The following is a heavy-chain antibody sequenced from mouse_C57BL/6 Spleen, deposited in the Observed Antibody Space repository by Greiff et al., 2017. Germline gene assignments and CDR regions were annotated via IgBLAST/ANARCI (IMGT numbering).Heavy chain of an antibody. V-gene: IGHV5-6*02. CDR2: IGSGGSYT. Sequence: EVMLVESGGDLVKPGGSLKLSCAASGFTFSSYGMSWVRQTPDKRLEWVATIGSGGSYTYYPDSVKGRFTISRDNAKNTLYLQMSSLKSEDTAIYYCARHGCAYWGQGTLVTVSA. CDR1: GFTFSSYG. J-gene: IGHJ3*01. CDR3: ARHGCAY.